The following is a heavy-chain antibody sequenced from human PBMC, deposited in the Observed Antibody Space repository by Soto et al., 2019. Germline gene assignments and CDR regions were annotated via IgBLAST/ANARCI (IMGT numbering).Heavy chain of an antibody. J-gene: IGHJ4*02. CDR2: IIPIFGTA. D-gene: IGHD1-26*01. V-gene: IGHV1-69*13. CDR1: GGTFSSYA. Sequence: SVKVSCKASGGTFSSYAISWVRQAPGQGLEWMGGIIPIFGTANYAQKFQGRVTITADESTSTAYMELSSLRSEDTAVYYCAREGLMGEGNYFDYWGQGTPVTVSS. CDR3: AREGLMGEGNYFDY.